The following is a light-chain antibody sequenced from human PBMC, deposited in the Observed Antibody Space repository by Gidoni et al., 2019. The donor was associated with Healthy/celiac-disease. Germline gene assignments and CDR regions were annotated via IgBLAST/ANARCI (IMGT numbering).Light chain of an antibody. CDR1: QSVSSSY. CDR2: GAS. V-gene: IGKV3-20*01. Sequence: EIVLTQSPGTLSLSPGERATLSCRASQSVSSSYLAWYQQKPGQAPRLLIYGASSRATGIPDRFSGSGSGTDFTLTISRLEPDDFAVYYCQQYGSSPPVYTFXQXTKLEIK. CDR3: QQYGSSPPVYT. J-gene: IGKJ2*01.